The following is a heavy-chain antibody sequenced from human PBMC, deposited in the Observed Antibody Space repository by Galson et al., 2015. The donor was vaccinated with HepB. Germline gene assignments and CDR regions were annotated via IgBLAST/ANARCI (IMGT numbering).Heavy chain of an antibody. J-gene: IGHJ3*02. CDR2: INWNGGST. V-gene: IGHV3-20*04. CDR1: GFTFDDYG. CDR3: ARDRIAVAGTDAFDI. D-gene: IGHD6-19*01. Sequence: SLRLSCAASGFTFDDYGMSWVRQAPGKGLEWVSGINWNGGSTGYADSVKGRFTISRDNAKNSLYLQMNSLRAEDTALYYCARDRIAVAGTDAFDIWGQGTMLTVSS.